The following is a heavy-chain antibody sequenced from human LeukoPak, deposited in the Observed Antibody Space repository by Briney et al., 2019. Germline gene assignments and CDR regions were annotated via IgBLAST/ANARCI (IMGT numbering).Heavy chain of an antibody. Sequence: PSETLSLTCTVSGGSISSSSYYWGWIRQPPGKGLEWIGSIYYSGSTYYNPSLKSRVTISVDTSKNQFSLKLSSVTAADTAVYYCARSSRVQLWLMNYYYYGVDVWGQGTTVTVSS. J-gene: IGHJ6*02. D-gene: IGHD5-18*01. V-gene: IGHV4-39*07. CDR1: GGSISSSSYY. CDR3: ARSSRVQLWLMNYYYYGVDV. CDR2: IYYSGST.